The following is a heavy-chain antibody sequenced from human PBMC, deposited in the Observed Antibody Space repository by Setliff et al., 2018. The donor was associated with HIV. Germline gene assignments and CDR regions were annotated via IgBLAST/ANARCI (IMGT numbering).Heavy chain of an antibody. J-gene: IGHJ5*02. Sequence: SETLSLTCAVYGVSFSGYYWNWIRQTPGKGLEWIGEIEHSGSTNYNPSLKSRVTISLDTSKNQFSLRLTSVTAADTAVYYCARGVYSSGWYLLTRLDPWGQGVLVTVSS. CDR3: ARGVYSSGWYLLTRLDP. D-gene: IGHD6-19*01. CDR2: IEHSGST. CDR1: GVSFSGYY. V-gene: IGHV4-34*01.